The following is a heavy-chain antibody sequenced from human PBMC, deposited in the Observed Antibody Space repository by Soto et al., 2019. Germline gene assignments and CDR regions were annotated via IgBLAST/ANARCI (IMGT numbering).Heavy chain of an antibody. J-gene: IGHJ4*02. CDR2: ISAYNGNT. Sequence: ASVKVSCKASGYTFTSYGISWVRQAPGQGLEWMGWISAYNGNTNYAQKLQGRVTMTTDTSTSTAYMELRSLRSDDTAVYYCARGRQYYYDSSGYVYWGQGTLVTVSS. CDR1: GYTFTSYG. CDR3: ARGRQYYYDSSGYVY. D-gene: IGHD3-22*01. V-gene: IGHV1-18*01.